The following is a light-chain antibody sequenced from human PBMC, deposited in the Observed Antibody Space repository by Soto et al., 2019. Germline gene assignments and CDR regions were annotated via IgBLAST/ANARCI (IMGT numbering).Light chain of an antibody. CDR2: DTS. J-gene: IGKJ1*01. CDR1: QSLTNSF. CDR3: QQYGTSEII. V-gene: IGKV3-20*01. Sequence: EVVLSQSPGTLSLSPGERATLSCRASQSLTNSFIAWYQQKPGQAPRLLIYDTSSRATGIPDRFSGSGSGTDFTLTISRLEPEDFAVFFCQQYGTSEIIFGQGTKV.